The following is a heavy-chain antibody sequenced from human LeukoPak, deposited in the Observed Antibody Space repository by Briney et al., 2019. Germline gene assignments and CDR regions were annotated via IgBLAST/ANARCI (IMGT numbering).Heavy chain of an antibody. V-gene: IGHV7-4-1*02. CDR1: GYTFTNYA. Sequence: ASVKVSCKASGYTFTNYAMNWVRQAPGQGLEWMGWMNTNTGNPTYDQGFTGRFVFSLDTSVSTTYLQLSSLNAEDTAVYYCARGGYCSGGSCSSAGLSHWGQGTLVTVSS. CDR3: ARGGYCSGGSCSSAGLSH. CDR2: MNTNTGNP. J-gene: IGHJ4*02. D-gene: IGHD2-15*01.